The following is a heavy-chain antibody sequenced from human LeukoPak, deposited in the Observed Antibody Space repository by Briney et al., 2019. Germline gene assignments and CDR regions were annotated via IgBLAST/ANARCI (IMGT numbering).Heavy chain of an antibody. CDR2: INPNSGGT. CDR1: GYTFTGYY. V-gene: IGHV1-2*02. D-gene: IGHD2-8*01. CDR3: ARDFIVLTDRHFDY. J-gene: IGHJ4*02. Sequence: GAPVKVSCKASGYTFTGYYMHWVRQAPGQGLEWMGWINPNSGGTNYAQKFQGRVTMTRDTSISTAYMELSRLRSDDTAVYYCARDFIVLTDRHFDYWGQGTLVTVSS.